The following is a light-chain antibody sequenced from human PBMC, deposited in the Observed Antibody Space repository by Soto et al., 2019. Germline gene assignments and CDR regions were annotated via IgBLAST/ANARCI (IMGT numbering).Light chain of an antibody. CDR1: QSVSSNY. CDR3: QQYGTSPLT. CDR2: GAS. Sequence: EIGLTQSPGTLSLSPGERATLSCRASQSVSSNYLAWYQRKPGQAPTLLIYGASSRATGIPDRFSGSGSGTDFTLTISRLEPEDFAVYYCQQYGTSPLTFGGGTKVEIK. J-gene: IGKJ4*01. V-gene: IGKV3-20*01.